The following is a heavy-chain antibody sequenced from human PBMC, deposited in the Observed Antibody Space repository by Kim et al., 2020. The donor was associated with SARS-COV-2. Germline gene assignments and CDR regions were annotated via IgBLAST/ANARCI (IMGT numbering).Heavy chain of an antibody. CDR3: AKDQFRSTGGWFDP. CDR2: ISYDGSNK. D-gene: IGHD2-2*01. Sequence: GGSLRLSCAASGFTFSSYGMHWVRQAPGKGLEWVAVISYDGSNKYYADSVKGRFTISRDNSKNTLYLQMNSLRAEDTAVYYCAKDQFRSTGGWFDPWGQGTLVTVSS. V-gene: IGHV3-30*18. CDR1: GFTFSSYG. J-gene: IGHJ5*02.